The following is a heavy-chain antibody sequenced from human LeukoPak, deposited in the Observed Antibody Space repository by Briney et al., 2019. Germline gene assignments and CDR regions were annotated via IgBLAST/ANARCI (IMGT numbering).Heavy chain of an antibody. V-gene: IGHV3-48*04. CDR2: ISSSGSTI. Sequence: GGSLRLSCAASGFTFSSYWMSWVRQAPGKGLEWVSYISSSGSTIYYADSVKGRFTISRDNAKNSLYLQMNSLRAEDTAVYYCAREAYDSSGYLFDYWGQGTLVTVSS. CDR3: AREAYDSSGYLFDY. D-gene: IGHD3-22*01. CDR1: GFTFSSYW. J-gene: IGHJ4*02.